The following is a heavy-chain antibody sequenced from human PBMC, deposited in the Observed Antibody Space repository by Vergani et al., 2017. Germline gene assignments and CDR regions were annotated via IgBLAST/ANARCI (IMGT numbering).Heavy chain of an antibody. V-gene: IGHV1-69-2*01. J-gene: IGHJ4*02. CDR3: ATDGGGSSWY. CDR2: VDPEDGET. Sequence: VQLVQSGAEVKKPGSSVKVSCKASGGTFSSYAISWVRQAPGKGLEWMGLVDPEDGETIYAEKFQGRVTITADTSTDTAYMELSSLRSEDTAVYYCATDGGGSSWYWGQGTLVTVSS. D-gene: IGHD6-13*01. CDR1: GGTFSSYA.